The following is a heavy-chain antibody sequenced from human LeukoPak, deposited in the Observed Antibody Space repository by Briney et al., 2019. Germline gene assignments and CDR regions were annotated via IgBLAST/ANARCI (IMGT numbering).Heavy chain of an antibody. V-gene: IGHV3-30*02. CDR1: GFTFSSYG. Sequence: GGSLRLSCAASGFTFSSYGMHWVRQAPGKGLEWVAFIRYDGSNKYYADSVKGRFTISRDNSKNTLYLQMNSLRAEDTAVYYCAKGQKGQLGHIDYWGQGTLVTVSS. CDR2: IRYDGSNK. CDR3: AKGQKGQLGHIDY. D-gene: IGHD6-6*01. J-gene: IGHJ4*02.